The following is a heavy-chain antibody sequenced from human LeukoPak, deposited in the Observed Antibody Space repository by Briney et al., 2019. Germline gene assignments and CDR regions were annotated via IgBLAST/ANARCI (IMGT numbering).Heavy chain of an antibody. V-gene: IGHV1-2*02. CDR1: GYTFTGYY. J-gene: IGHJ4*02. Sequence: ASVKVSCKASGYTFTGYYMHWVRQAPGQGLEWMGWINPNSGGTNYAQKFQGRVTMTRDTSISTAYMELSRLRSDDMALYYCARSFINWNCLDYWGQGTPVTVSS. CDR2: INPNSGGT. CDR3: ARSFINWNCLDY. D-gene: IGHD1-1*01.